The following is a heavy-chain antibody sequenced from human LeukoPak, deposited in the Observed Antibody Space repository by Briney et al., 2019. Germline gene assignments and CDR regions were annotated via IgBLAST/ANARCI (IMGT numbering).Heavy chain of an antibody. Sequence: KPGGSLRLSCAASGFTFTNAWMNWVRQAPGKGLEWVGRIKSKADGETIDYAAPVKGRFTFSRDDSKNMLYLQMNSLKSEDTAVYYCSTLTSRGLSGSWGQGTLVTVSS. D-gene: IGHD1-20*01. CDR1: GFTFTNAW. V-gene: IGHV3-15*07. CDR2: IKSKADGETI. CDR3: STLTSRGLSGS. J-gene: IGHJ4*02.